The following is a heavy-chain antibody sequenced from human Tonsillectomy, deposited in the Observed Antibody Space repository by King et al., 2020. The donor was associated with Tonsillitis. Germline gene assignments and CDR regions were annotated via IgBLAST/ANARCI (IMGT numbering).Heavy chain of an antibody. V-gene: IGHV1-18*01. Sequence: QLVQSGAEVKKPGASVKVSCKASGYTFTSYGISWVRQAPGQGLEWMGWISAYNGNTNYAQKLQGRVTMTTDTSTSTDYMELRSLRSDDTAVYYCARDWYRDASGSYPNGYWGQGTLVTVSS. D-gene: IGHD3-10*01. J-gene: IGHJ4*02. CDR1: GYTFTSYG. CDR3: ARDWYRDASGSYPNGY. CDR2: ISAYNGNT.